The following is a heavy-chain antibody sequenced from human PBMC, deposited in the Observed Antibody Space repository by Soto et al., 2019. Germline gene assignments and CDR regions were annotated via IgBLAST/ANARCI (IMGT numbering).Heavy chain of an antibody. D-gene: IGHD3-10*01. CDR2: IYHSGST. J-gene: IGHJ5*02. CDR1: GGSISSGGYS. CDR3: ARGHITMVRGPRVCWFDP. V-gene: IGHV4-30-2*01. Sequence: PSETLSLTCAVSGGSISSGGYSWSWIRQPPGKGLEWIGYIYHSGSTYYNPSLKSRVTISVDRSKNQFSLKLSSVTAADTAVYYCARGHITMVRGPRVCWFDPWGQGTLVTVSS.